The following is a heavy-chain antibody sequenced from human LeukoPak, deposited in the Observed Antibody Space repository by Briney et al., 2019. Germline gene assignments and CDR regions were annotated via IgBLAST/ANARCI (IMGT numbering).Heavy chain of an antibody. CDR1: GLTISNSF. Sequence: GGSLRLSCAASGLTISNSFMGWVRQTPGKGLEWVSLIYSGGSTYSADSVKGRFIISRDNSKNTLHLQMNSLRAEDTAVYYCTRDTDYYGSGRHGYFDHWGQGTLVTVSS. J-gene: IGHJ1*01. D-gene: IGHD3-10*01. CDR3: TRDTDYYGSGRHGYFDH. CDR2: IYSGGST. V-gene: IGHV3-66*01.